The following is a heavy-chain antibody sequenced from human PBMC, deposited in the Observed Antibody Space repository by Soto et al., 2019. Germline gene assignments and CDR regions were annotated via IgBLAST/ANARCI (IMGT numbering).Heavy chain of an antibody. J-gene: IGHJ6*02. D-gene: IGHD2-2*01. CDR2: MNPNSGNT. V-gene: IGHV1-8*01. Sequence: GASVKVSCKASGYTFTSYDINWVRQATGQGLEWMGWMNPNSGNTGYAQKFQGRVTMTRNTSISTAYMGLSSLRSEDTAVYYCARGIGVVPTYYYGMDVWGQGTTVTVSS. CDR1: GYTFTSYD. CDR3: ARGIGVVPTYYYGMDV.